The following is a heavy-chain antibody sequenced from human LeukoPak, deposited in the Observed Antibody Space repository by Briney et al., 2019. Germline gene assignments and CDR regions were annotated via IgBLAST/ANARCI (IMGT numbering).Heavy chain of an antibody. J-gene: IGHJ5*02. D-gene: IGHD2-2*01. V-gene: IGHV4-61*02. CDR3: ARGALSSTSWNWFDP. CDR1: GGSISSGSYY. CDR2: IYTSGST. Sequence: ASETLSLTCTVSGGSISSGSYYWSWIRQPAGKGLEWIGRIYTSGSTNYNPSLKSRVTISVDTSKNQFSLKLSSVTAADTAVYYCARGALSSTSWNWFDPWGQGTLVTVSS.